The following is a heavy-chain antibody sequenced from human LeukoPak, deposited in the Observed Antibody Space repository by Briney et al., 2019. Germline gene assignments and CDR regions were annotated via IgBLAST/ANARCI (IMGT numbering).Heavy chain of an antibody. CDR3: AEFKGVEVRDYYFDE. CDR2: IFGNGAGT. D-gene: IGHD1-1*01. Sequence: PGGSLRLSCTASGFTFRDYAMSWVRGAPGRGLEWVSLIFGNGAGTYYADSLKGRLTISRDNSKNTLYLQMSSLRGEDTAVYYCAEFKGVEVRDYYFDEGGEGTQLTV. J-gene: IGHJ4*02. CDR1: GFTFRDYA. V-gene: IGHV3-23*01.